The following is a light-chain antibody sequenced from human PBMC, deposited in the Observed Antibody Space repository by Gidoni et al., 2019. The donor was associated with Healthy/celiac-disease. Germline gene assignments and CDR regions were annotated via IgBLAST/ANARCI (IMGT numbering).Light chain of an antibody. Sequence: QSVLTQQPSASGTPGQRVTISCSGSSSNIGSNTVNWYQQLPGPAPKLLIYSNNQRPSGVPDRFSGSKSGTSASLAISGLQSEDEADYYCAAWDDSLNGPVFGGGTKLTVL. CDR3: AAWDDSLNGPV. CDR1: SSNIGSNT. CDR2: SNN. V-gene: IGLV1-44*01. J-gene: IGLJ2*01.